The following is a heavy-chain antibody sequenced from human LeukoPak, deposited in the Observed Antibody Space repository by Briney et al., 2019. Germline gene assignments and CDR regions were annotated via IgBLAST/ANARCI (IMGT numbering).Heavy chain of an antibody. V-gene: IGHV4-39*01. J-gene: IGHJ3*02. CDR2: IYYSGST. Sequence: SETLSLTCTVSGVSISSSSYYWGWIRQPPGKGLEWIGSIYYSGSTYYNPSLKSRVTISVDTSKNQFSLKLSSVTAADTAVYYCARPRYCSSTSCYDVAAVDAFDIWGQGTMVTVSS. D-gene: IGHD2-2*01. CDR1: GVSISSSSYY. CDR3: ARPRYCSSTSCYDVAAVDAFDI.